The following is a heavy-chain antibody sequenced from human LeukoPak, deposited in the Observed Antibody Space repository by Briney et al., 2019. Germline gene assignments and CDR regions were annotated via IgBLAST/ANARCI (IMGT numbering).Heavy chain of an antibody. Sequence: PSETLSLTCTVSGGSISSYYWSWTRQPAGKGLEWIGRIYTSGSTNYNPSLKSRVTMSVDTSKNQFSLKLSSVTAADTAVYYCARRGTYYYDSSGYSFDYWGQGTLVTVSS. CDR3: ARRGTYYYDSSGYSFDY. CDR1: GGSISSYY. CDR2: IYTSGST. V-gene: IGHV4-4*07. J-gene: IGHJ4*02. D-gene: IGHD3-22*01.